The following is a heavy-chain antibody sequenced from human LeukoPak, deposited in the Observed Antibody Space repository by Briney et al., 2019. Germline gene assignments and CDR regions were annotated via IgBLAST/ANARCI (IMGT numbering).Heavy chain of an antibody. Sequence: GGSLRLSCAASGFTFNDYYMSWIRQAPGKGLEWLSYINIGGTNTHYADSVKGRFTISRDNAKKSLYLEMNNLRAGGTAVYYCATDGAGFDTWGQGVLVTVSS. CDR3: ATDGAGFDT. D-gene: IGHD5-24*01. J-gene: IGHJ5*02. V-gene: IGHV3-11*01. CDR2: INIGGTNT. CDR1: GFTFNDYY.